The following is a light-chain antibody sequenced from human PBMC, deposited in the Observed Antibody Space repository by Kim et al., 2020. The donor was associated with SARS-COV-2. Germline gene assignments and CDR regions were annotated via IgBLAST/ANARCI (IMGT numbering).Light chain of an antibody. J-gene: IGLJ3*02. V-gene: IGLV3-1*01. CDR1: KLGTKY. Sequence: SVSPGQTATIPCSADKLGTKYVCWYQQKPGHSPLLVIYQDTKRPSGIPERFSGSNSGNTATLTITGTQLMDEADYFCQAWDSTTRVFGGGTKLTVL. CDR2: QDT. CDR3: QAWDSTTRV.